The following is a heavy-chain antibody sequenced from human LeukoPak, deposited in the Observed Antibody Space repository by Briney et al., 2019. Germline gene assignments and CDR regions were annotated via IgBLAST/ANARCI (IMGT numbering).Heavy chain of an antibody. D-gene: IGHD6-19*01. CDR2: ITYSGSA. V-gene: IGHV4-59*08. J-gene: IGHJ4*02. CDR1: GSSISGYY. Sequence: SETLSLTCTVSGSSISGYYWSWIRQPPGQGLEWFGFITYSGSANYNPALKSRLSISLDTSKNQFSLNLYSLTAADTAVYYCARHGSDWSFDYWGQGTLITVSS. CDR3: ARHGSDWSFDY.